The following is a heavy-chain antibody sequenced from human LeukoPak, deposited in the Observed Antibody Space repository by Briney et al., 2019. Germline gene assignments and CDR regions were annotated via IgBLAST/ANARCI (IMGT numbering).Heavy chain of an antibody. CDR1: GGSISSYY. J-gene: IGHJ1*01. CDR2: IYTSGST. CDR3: ARGPYSSGWSLVGYFQH. V-gene: IGHV4-4*07. D-gene: IGHD6-19*01. Sequence: PSETLSLTCTVSGGSISSYYWSWIRQPAGKGLEWIGRIYTSGSTNYNPSLKSRVTISVDTSKNQFSLKLSSVTAADTAVYYCARGPYSSGWSLVGYFQHWGQGTLVTVSS.